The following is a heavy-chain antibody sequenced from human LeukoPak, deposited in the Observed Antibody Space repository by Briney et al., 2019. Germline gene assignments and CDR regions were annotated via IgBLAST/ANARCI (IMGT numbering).Heavy chain of an antibody. CDR2: IKQDGSEK. J-gene: IGHJ4*02. D-gene: IGHD3-10*01. CDR1: GFTFSSYW. Sequence: GGSLRLSCAASGFTFSSYWMSWVRQAPGKGLEWVANIKQDGSEKYYVDSVKGRFTISRDNAKNSLYLQMNSLRPEDTAVYYCAYGSGSYYTHFDYWGQGTLVTVSS. CDR3: AYGSGSYYTHFDY. V-gene: IGHV3-7*01.